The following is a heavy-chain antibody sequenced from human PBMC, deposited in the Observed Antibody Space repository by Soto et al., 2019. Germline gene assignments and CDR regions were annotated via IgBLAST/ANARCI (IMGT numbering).Heavy chain of an antibody. CDR2: ISADGGKT. CDR3: AKLIGYCSGSTCAAVADV. CDR1: GVTFSSYA. V-gene: IGHV3-23*01. D-gene: IGHD2-15*01. Sequence: EAQLLESGGGLVQPGGALRLSCEASGVTFSSYAMSWVRQAPGKGLEWVSIISADGGKTYHADSVKGRFSISRDNSKNRVFLQMNSLGAEDTALYFCAKLIGYCSGSTCAAVADVWGQGTEVTVSS. J-gene: IGHJ3*01.